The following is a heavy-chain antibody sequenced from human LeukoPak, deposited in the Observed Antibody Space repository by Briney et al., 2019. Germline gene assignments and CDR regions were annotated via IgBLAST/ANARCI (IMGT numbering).Heavy chain of an antibody. Sequence: PGGSLRFSCAASGFTFSDYYMSWIRQAPGKGLEWVSYISSSGSTIYYADSVKGRFTISRDNAKNSLYLQMNSLRAEDTAVYYCARARYCSSTSCWFDPWDQGTLVTVSS. CDR1: GFTFSDYY. V-gene: IGHV3-11*01. D-gene: IGHD2-2*01. CDR2: ISSSGSTI. CDR3: ARARYCSSTSCWFDP. J-gene: IGHJ5*02.